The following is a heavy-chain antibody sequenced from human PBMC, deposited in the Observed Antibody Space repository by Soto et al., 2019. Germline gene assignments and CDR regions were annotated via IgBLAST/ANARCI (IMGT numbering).Heavy chain of an antibody. D-gene: IGHD5-18*01. CDR2: IIPMCGTA. CDR3: ASGIQLWLRRINNGYSG. V-gene: IGHV1-69*12. CDR1: GGTFSTYA. Sequence: QVQLVQSGAAVKKPESSVKVSCTAPGGTFSTYAISWVRQAPGQGLEWMGGIIPMCGTANYAQRFQDRVTITADESTNTVYMELSSLRSEDTAVYFCASGIQLWLRRINNGYSGWGQGTLVTVSS. J-gene: IGHJ4*02.